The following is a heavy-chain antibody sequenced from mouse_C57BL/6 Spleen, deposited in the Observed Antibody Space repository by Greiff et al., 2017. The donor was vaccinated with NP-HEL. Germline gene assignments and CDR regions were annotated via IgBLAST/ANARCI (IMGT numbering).Heavy chain of an antibody. CDR2: ISDGGSYT. D-gene: IGHD2-1*01. V-gene: IGHV5-4*01. Sequence: EVNLVESGGGLVKPGGSLKLSCAASGFTFSSYAMSWVRQTPEKRLGWVATISDGGSYTYYPDNVKGRFTISRDNAKNNLYLQMSHLKSEDTAMYYCARDGNHGFAYWGQGTLVTVSA. CDR3: ARDGNHGFAY. CDR1: GFTFSSYA. J-gene: IGHJ3*01.